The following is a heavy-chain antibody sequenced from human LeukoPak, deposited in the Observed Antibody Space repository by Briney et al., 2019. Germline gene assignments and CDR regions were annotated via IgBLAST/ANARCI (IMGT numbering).Heavy chain of an antibody. J-gene: IGHJ4*02. CDR2: ISGSGGST. CDR3: AKDQGDGSGLFDY. D-gene: IGHD3-10*01. Sequence: GGSLRLSCAASGFTFSSYAMSWVRQAPGKGLEWVSAISGSGGSTYYADSVEGRFTISRDNSKNTLYLQMNSLRAEDTAVYYCAKDQGDGSGLFDYWGQGTLVTVSS. CDR1: GFTFSSYA. V-gene: IGHV3-23*01.